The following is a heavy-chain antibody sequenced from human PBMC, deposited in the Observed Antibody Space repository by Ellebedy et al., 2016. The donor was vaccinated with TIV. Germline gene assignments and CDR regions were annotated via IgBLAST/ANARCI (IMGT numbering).Heavy chain of an antibody. J-gene: IGHJ4*02. CDR2: IVSSGREA. V-gene: IGHV3-21*06. Sequence: GGSLRLXXAASGFTFSISGMTWVRQAPGKGLEWVATIVSSGREAYYADPLKGRFTISRDNAMNSVCLQLNSLSVEDTAVYYCTRDGSEWSRDYWGQGTLVTVSS. CDR3: TRDGSEWSRDY. CDR1: GFTFSISG. D-gene: IGHD3-3*01.